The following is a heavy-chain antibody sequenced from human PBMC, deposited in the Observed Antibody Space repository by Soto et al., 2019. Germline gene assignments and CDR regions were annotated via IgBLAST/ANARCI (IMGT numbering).Heavy chain of an antibody. D-gene: IGHD6-13*01. V-gene: IGHV3-23*01. CDR3: AKGILVKPPGTRAFDI. CDR1: GLTFSRYA. J-gene: IGHJ3*02. Sequence: EVQLLESGGGLILPGGSLRLSCAASGLTFSRYAMSWVRQAPGKGLEWISAISGSGSTYYADSVKGRFTISRDNSNNALYLQMNSLRAGDTAVYYCAKGILVKPPGTRAFDIWGQGTMVIVSS. CDR2: ISGSGST.